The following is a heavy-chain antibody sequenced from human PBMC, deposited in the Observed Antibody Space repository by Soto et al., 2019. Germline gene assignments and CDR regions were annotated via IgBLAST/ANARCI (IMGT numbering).Heavy chain of an antibody. CDR1: GGSVSSGSYF. J-gene: IGHJ1*01. CDR2: IYYRGST. CDR3: ARLGFSGSYYVNRAEYXQQ. V-gene: IGHV4-39*01. Sequence: SETLSLTCTVSGGSVSSGSYFWGWIRQPPGKGLEWIGTIYYRGSTYYNPSLKSRVTISVDTSKNQFSLKLSSVTAADTAVYYCARLGFSGSYYVNRAEYXQQWGQGTLVTVSS. D-gene: IGHD1-26*01.